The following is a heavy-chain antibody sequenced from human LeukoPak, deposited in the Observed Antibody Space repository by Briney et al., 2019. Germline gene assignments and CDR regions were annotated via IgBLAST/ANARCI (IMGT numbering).Heavy chain of an antibody. D-gene: IGHD1-14*01. CDR3: ARLSLGPDPYYYYGMDV. CDR1: GGSISSGGYY. J-gene: IGHJ6*02. CDR2: IYYSGST. V-gene: IGHV4-31*03. Sequence: SETLSLTCTVSGGSISSGGYYWSWIRQHPGKGLEWIGYIYYSGSTYYNPSLKSRVTISVDTSKNQFSLKLSSVTAADTAVYYYARLSLGPDPYYYYGMDVWGQGTTVTVSS.